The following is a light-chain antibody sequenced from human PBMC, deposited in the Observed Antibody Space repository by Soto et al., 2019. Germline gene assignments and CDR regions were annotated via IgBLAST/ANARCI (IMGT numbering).Light chain of an antibody. Sequence: DIQMTQSPSTLSASVGDRVTITCRASQSISARLAWYHRKPGKAPKLLIFDASSLESGVPSRFSGSGSGTEFTLTISSLQPDDFATYYCQHYSTVWAFGQGTKVEI. CDR3: QHYSTVWA. V-gene: IGKV1-5*01. CDR2: DAS. J-gene: IGKJ1*01. CDR1: QSISAR.